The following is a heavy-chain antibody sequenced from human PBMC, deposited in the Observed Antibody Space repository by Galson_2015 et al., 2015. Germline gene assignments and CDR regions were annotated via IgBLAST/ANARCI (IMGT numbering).Heavy chain of an antibody. V-gene: IGHV3-21*01. CDR2: ISSSSSYI. Sequence: GKGLEWVSSISSSSSYIYYADSVKGRFPISRDNAKNSLYLQMNSLRAEDTAVYYCARGEWLLFFPLDYWGQGTLVTVSS. CDR3: ARGEWLLFFPLDY. J-gene: IGHJ4*02. D-gene: IGHD3-3*01.